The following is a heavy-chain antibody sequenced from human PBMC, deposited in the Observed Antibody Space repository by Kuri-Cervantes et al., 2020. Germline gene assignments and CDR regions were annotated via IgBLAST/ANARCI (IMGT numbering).Heavy chain of an antibody. D-gene: IGHD3-10*01. Sequence: GGSLRLSCAASGFTFSSYGMHWVRQAPGRGLEWVSIIHSTGPIYYVDSVKGRFTISRDNSKNTLYLQMNSLRSEDTALYYCAGGRGDYWGQGTLVTVSS. J-gene: IGHJ4*02. V-gene: IGHV3-NL1*01. CDR3: AGGRGDY. CDR2: IHSTGPI. CDR1: GFTFSSYG.